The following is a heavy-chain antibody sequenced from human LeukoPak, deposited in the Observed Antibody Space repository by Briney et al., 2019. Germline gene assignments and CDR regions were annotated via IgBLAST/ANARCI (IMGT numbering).Heavy chain of an antibody. J-gene: IGHJ4*02. Sequence: GGSLRLSCAASGFTFSSYSMNWVRQAPGKGLEWVSPISSSSNYIYYADSVKGRFTISRDNAKNSLYLQMNSLRAEDTAVYYCAREVVVVVAATTRDYWGQGTLVTVSS. CDR2: ISSSSNYI. CDR3: AREVVVVVAATTRDY. V-gene: IGHV3-21*01. D-gene: IGHD2-15*01. CDR1: GFTFSSYS.